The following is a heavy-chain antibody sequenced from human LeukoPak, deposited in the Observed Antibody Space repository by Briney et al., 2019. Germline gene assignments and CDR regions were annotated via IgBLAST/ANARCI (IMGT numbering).Heavy chain of an antibody. Sequence: SETLSLTCTVSGGSISGHHWTWIRQPPGTGLEWIGHFYDSGDFNYNPSLKSRVTIWMDMSNNQFSLTMSSVTAADTAMYYCARLLRPGGRKGDAFDIWGQGTLVTVSS. D-gene: IGHD1-26*01. CDR2: FYDSGDF. V-gene: IGHV4-59*08. J-gene: IGHJ3*02. CDR1: GGSISGHH. CDR3: ARLLRPGGRKGDAFDI.